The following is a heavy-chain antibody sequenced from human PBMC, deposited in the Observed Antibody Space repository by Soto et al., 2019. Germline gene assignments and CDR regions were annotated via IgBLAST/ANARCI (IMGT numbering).Heavy chain of an antibody. CDR3: RISTSKSGIYWYFEL. D-gene: IGHD4-4*01. Sequence: QVQLQESGPGLVKPSGTLSLTCAVSGGSINSSDWWSWVRQPPGKGLEWIGEIYHSRTTNYNPSLKSRVTISLDKSKKQFALKLSSVTAADAAVYYWRISTSKSGIYWYFELWGLGPRVTVSS. CDR1: GGSINSSDW. V-gene: IGHV4-4*02. J-gene: IGHJ2*01. CDR2: IYHSRTT.